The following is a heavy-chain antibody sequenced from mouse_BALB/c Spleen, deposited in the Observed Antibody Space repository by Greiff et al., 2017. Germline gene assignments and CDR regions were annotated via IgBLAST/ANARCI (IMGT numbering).Heavy chain of an antibody. V-gene: IGHV5-6-2*01. Sequence: DVKLVESGGGLVKLGGSLKLSCAASGFTFSSYYMSWVRQTPEKRLELVAAINSNGGSTYYPDTVKGRFTISRDNAKNTLYLQMSSLKSEDTALYYCARQDDGYFDNWGQGTTLTVSS. CDR1: GFTFSSYY. CDR2: INSNGGST. J-gene: IGHJ2*01. CDR3: ARQDDGYFDN. D-gene: IGHD2-3*01.